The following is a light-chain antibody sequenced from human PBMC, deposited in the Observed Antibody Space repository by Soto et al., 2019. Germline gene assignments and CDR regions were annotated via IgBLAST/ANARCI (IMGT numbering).Light chain of an antibody. CDR2: GAS. Sequence: ETLMTQSPATLSVSPGERATLSCRASQSVNNNLAWYQQKLGQAPRVLIYGASTRATGIPARFTGSGSGTDFTLTISSLEPEDFAVYYCQQRSNWLWTFGQGTKVDIK. V-gene: IGKV3-15*01. CDR1: QSVNNN. CDR3: QQRSNWLWT. J-gene: IGKJ1*01.